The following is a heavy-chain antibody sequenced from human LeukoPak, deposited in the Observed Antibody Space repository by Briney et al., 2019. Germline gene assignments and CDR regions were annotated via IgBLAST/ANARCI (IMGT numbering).Heavy chain of an antibody. Sequence: GGSLRLSCAVSGFTFSSSYMSWVRQAPGKGLEWVSIIYTGGSTYYADSVKGRFTISRDNSKNTLYLQINSLRDDDTAVYYCVRDSYGTSWGQGTLVTVSS. CDR3: VRDSYGTS. V-gene: IGHV3-66*01. J-gene: IGHJ4*02. D-gene: IGHD3-16*01. CDR1: GFTFSSSY. CDR2: IYTGGST.